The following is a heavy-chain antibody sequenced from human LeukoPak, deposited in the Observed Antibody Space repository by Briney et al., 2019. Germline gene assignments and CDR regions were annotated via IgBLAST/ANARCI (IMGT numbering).Heavy chain of an antibody. D-gene: IGHD6-13*01. CDR1: GGSISSYY. CDR2: IYYSGST. Sequence: PSETLSLTCTVSGGSISSYYWSWIRQPPGKGLEWIGYIYYSGSTNYNPSLKSRVTISVDTSKNQFSLKLSSATAADTAVYYCARATPWDSSSWSYYYFDYWGQGTLVTVSS. J-gene: IGHJ4*02. CDR3: ARATPWDSSSWSYYYFDY. V-gene: IGHV4-59*01.